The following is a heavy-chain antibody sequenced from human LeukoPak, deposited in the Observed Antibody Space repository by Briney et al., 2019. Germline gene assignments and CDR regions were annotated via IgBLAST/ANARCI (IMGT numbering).Heavy chain of an antibody. Sequence: SETLSLTCAVYGGSFSGYYWSWIRQPPGKGLEWIGEINHSGSTNYNPSLKSRVTISVDTSKNQFSLKLSSVTAADTAVYYCARGLVSTYYYGSGSRGFFDYWGQGTLATVSS. CDR1: GGSFSGYY. CDR3: ARGLVSTYYYGSGSRGFFDY. V-gene: IGHV4-34*01. J-gene: IGHJ4*02. CDR2: INHSGST. D-gene: IGHD3-10*01.